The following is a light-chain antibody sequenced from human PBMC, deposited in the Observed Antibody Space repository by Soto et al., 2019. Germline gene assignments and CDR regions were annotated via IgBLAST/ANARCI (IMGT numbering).Light chain of an antibody. Sequence: QSALTQPASVSGSPGQSIAISCTGTSSDVGAHNYVSWYQQHPGKAPKLMIYDVSNRPSGVSTRFSGFNSGNTASLTISGLQAEDEADYYCSSYTGTTTHVIFGGGTKVTVL. V-gene: IGLV2-14*03. CDR2: DVS. CDR1: SSDVGAHNY. CDR3: SSYTGTTTHVI. J-gene: IGLJ2*01.